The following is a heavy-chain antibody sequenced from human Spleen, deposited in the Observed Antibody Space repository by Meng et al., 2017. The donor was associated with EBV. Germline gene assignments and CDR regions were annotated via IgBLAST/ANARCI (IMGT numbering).Heavy chain of an antibody. D-gene: IGHD1-14*01. V-gene: IGHV3-30*18. J-gene: IGHJ5*02. CDR2: IPSDASHNK. Sequence: QDQLVESGGGVVQPGRSLRLSCAASGFIFSGYGFHWVRQAPGKGPEWVAIIPSDASHNKYYADSVKGRFTISRDNSKNTLYLQMNSLKIEDTAVYYCAKDLSGRFDPWGQGTLVTVSS. CDR1: GFIFSGYG. CDR3: AKDLSGRFDP.